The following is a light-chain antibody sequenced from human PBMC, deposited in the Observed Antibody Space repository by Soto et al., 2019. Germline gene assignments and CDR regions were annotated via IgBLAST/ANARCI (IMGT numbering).Light chain of an antibody. J-gene: IGKJ5*01. CDR1: QSISSY. CDR2: AAS. Sequence: EIQMTQAPSSLSGCVGDRVTITCRGSQSISSYLNWSQRKPGKAPKLLIYAASSLQSGVPSRFSGSGSGTDFIPTISSLQPEDFATYYCQQSYSTPSITLPQGTRLEIK. V-gene: IGKV1-39*01. CDR3: QQSYSTPSIT.